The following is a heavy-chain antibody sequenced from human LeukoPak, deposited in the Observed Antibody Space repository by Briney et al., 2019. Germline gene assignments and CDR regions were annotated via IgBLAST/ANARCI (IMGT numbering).Heavy chain of an antibody. Sequence: GGSLRLSCAASGFTSSTYTMNWVRQAPGKGLEWVSSINGDGRYIYYADSMKGRFTISRGNAKNSLYLQMNSLRDEDTAVYYCARVPDFWGQGTLVTVSS. CDR3: ARVPDF. CDR2: INGDGRYI. J-gene: IGHJ4*02. CDR1: GFTSSTYT. V-gene: IGHV3-21*01.